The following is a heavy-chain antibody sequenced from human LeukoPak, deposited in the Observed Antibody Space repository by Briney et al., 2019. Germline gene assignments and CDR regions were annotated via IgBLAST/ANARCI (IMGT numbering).Heavy chain of an antibody. CDR1: GFTFSSYG. V-gene: IGHV3-30*02. D-gene: IGHD3-10*01. J-gene: IGHJ4*02. Sequence: PGGSLRLSCAASGFTFSSYGMRWVRQAPGKGLEWVAFIRYDGSNKYYADSVKGRFTISRDNSKNTLYLQMNSLRAEDTAVYYCARTDIGGSGSLTPFDYWGQGTLVTVSS. CDR2: IRYDGSNK. CDR3: ARTDIGGSGSLTPFDY.